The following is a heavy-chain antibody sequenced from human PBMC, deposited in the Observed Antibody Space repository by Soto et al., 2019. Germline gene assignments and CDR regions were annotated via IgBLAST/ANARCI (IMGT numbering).Heavy chain of an antibody. Sequence: SPTLSLTCAISGDSVSSNSAAWNLIRQSPSRGLEWLGRTYYRSKWYNDYAVSVKSRITINPDTSKKQLSLQLNSVTPEDTAVYYCARDYDFWSGYSYYYYGMEVWGQGTKFTVS. J-gene: IGHJ6*02. CDR3: ARDYDFWSGYSYYYYGMEV. CDR2: TYYRSKWYN. V-gene: IGHV6-1*01. D-gene: IGHD3-3*01. CDR1: GDSVSSNSAA.